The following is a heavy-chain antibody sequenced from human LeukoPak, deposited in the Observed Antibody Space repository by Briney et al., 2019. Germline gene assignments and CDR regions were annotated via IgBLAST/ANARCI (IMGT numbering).Heavy chain of an antibody. V-gene: IGHV3-7*01. J-gene: IGHJ4*02. D-gene: IGHD5-18*01. CDR2: IKPDEGEK. CDR1: GFTFSSDW. Sequence: PGGSLRLSCAASGFTFSSDWMIWVRQAPGKGLEWVANIKPDEGEKYYVDSVKGRFTISRDNAKNTLYLQMNSLKTEDTAVYYCTRGRGYSYGWIGEKLLDYWGQGTLVTVSS. CDR3: TRGRGYSYGWIGEKLLDY.